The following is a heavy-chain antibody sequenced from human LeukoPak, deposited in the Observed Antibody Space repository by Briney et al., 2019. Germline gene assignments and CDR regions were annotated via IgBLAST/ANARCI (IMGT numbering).Heavy chain of an antibody. J-gene: IGHJ4*02. CDR3: ARRSGGNSGPFDY. CDR1: GFSFTSNG. CDR2: ISGSGADS. V-gene: IGHV3-23*01. Sequence: GGSLRLSCVVSGFSFTSNGMNWVRQAPGKGPEWVSGISGSGADSYYADSVKGRFTISRDKSRNTLYLQMNFLRAEGTAVYYCARRSGGNSGPFDYWGQGALVTVSS. D-gene: IGHD4-23*01.